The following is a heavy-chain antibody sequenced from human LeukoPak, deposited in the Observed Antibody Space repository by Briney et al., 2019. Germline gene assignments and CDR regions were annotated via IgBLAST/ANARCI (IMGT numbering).Heavy chain of an antibody. J-gene: IGHJ4*02. Sequence: KTSETLSLTCTVSGGSISSGAYYGSWIRQPPGKGLEWIGYIYHSGSTYYNPSLKSRVTISVDRSENQFSPKLNSVTAADTAVYYCASQRGPYGSSVFDYWGQGTLATVSS. CDR2: IYHSGST. D-gene: IGHD6-6*01. CDR1: GGSISSGAYY. CDR3: ASQRGPYGSSVFDY. V-gene: IGHV4-30-2*01.